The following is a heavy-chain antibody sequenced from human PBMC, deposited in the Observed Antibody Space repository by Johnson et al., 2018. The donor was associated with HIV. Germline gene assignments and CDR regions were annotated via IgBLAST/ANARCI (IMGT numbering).Heavy chain of an antibody. CDR3: ARTGVLGGPDI. J-gene: IGHJ3*02. V-gene: IGHV3-13*01. Sequence: VQLVESGGGLVQPGGSLRLSCEASGISVIKNYMSWVRQAPGKGLEWVSTIGTAGDTYYAGSVKGRFTISRENANNSLYLQMNSLRAGDTAVYYCARTGVLGGPDIWGQGTMVTVSS. CDR2: IGTAGDT. D-gene: IGHD2-8*02. CDR1: GISVIKNY.